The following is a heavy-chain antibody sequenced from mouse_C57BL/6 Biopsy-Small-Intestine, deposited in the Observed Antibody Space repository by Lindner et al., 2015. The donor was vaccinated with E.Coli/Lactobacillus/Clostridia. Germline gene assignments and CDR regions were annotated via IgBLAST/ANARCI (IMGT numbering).Heavy chain of an antibody. CDR1: GYTFTGYW. Sequence: VQLQESGAELVKPRASVKLSCKATGYTFTGYWIDWVKQRPGHGLEWIGEILPGSGSTSYNEKFKGKATFTADTSSNTAYMQLSSLTTEDSAIYYCARRFGNSYYFDYWGQGTTLTVSS. D-gene: IGHD2-1*01. J-gene: IGHJ2*01. V-gene: IGHV1-9*01. CDR3: ARRFGNSYYFDY. CDR2: ILPGSGST.